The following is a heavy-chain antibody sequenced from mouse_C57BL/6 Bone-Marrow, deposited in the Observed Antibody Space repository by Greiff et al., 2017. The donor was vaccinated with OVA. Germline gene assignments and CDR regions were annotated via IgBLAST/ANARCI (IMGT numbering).Heavy chain of an antibody. Sequence: EVKLMESGEGLVKPGGSLKLSCAASGFTFSSYAMSWVRQTPEKRLEWVAYISSGGDYIYYADTVKGRFTISRDNARNTLYLQMSSLKSEDTAMYYCTRVIYYDYDAVWFAYWGQGTLVTVSA. CDR1: GFTFSSYA. CDR3: TRVIYYDYDAVWFAY. J-gene: IGHJ3*01. D-gene: IGHD2-4*01. CDR2: ISSGGDYI. V-gene: IGHV5-9-1*02.